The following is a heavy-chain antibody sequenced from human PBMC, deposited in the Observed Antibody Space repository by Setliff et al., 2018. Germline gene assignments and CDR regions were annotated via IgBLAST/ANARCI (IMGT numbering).Heavy chain of an antibody. CDR3: ARVAIMGPPS. J-gene: IGHJ5*02. Sequence: GASVKVSCKASGYAVTGYHIHWVRQAPGQGPEWMGWINPNTGGTNYAQKFQGRVTMTRDTSITTAYMELSRLRSDDTAVYYCARVAIMGPPSWGQGTLVT. V-gene: IGHV1-2*02. CDR2: INPNTGGT. CDR1: GYAVTGYH. D-gene: IGHD3-16*01.